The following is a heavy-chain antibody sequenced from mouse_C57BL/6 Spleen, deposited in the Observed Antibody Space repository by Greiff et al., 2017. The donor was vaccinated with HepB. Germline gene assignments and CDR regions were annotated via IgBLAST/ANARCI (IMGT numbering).Heavy chain of an antibody. J-gene: IGHJ4*01. CDR1: GYAFTNYL. V-gene: IGHV1-54*01. D-gene: IGHD1-1*01. CDR2: INPGSGGT. Sequence: QVQLKESGAELVRPGTSVKVSCKASGYAFTNYLIEWVKQRPGQGLEWIGVINPGSGGTNYNEKFKGKATLTADKSSSTAYMQLSSLTSEDSAVYVCARHLKLLRYAMDYWGQGTSVTVSS. CDR3: ARHLKLLRYAMDY.